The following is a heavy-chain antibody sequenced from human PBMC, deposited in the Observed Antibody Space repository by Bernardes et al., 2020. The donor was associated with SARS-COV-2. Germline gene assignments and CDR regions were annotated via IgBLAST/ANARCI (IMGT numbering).Heavy chain of an antibody. J-gene: IGHJ5*02. CDR1: GDWISNYY. Sequence: SEPLPLTCTVSGDWISNYYWSWIRQPPGKGLEWIGFFYYSGSTKYNPSLKSRVSILEDTSNNRFSLKLNSLTAADTAVYYCARVDYSNYPNTWFDPWGQGTLVTVSS. CDR3: ARVDYSNYPNTWFDP. V-gene: IGHV4-59*12. CDR2: FYYSGST. D-gene: IGHD4-4*01.